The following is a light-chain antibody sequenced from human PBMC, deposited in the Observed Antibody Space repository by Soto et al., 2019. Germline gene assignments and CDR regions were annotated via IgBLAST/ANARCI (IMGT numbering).Light chain of an antibody. V-gene: IGKV3-20*01. CDR3: QQYGSSPLYT. J-gene: IGKJ2*01. CDR1: QSVSSSY. Sequence: EIVLTQSPGTLSLSPGERATLSCRASQSVSSSYLAWYQQKPGQAPRLLIYGASSRATGIPDSFSGSGSGKDFTLTISRLEPEDFAVYYCQQYGSSPLYTFGQGTKLEIK. CDR2: GAS.